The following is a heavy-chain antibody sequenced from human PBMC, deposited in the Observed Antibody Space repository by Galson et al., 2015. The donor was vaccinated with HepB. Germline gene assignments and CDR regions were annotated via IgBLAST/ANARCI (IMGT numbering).Heavy chain of an antibody. J-gene: IGHJ5*02. V-gene: IGHV3-11*01. CDR1: GFTFSEFY. CDR2: IGGSGHDI. D-gene: IGHD3-10*02. Sequence: SLRLSCAASGFTFSEFYMAWIRQVPGKGLEYLSYIGGSGHDINYVDSVRGRFTISRDNAKNALYLQMNSLRAEDTAVYYCVRYFRLPDAWGQGTLVTVSS. CDR3: VRYFRLPDA.